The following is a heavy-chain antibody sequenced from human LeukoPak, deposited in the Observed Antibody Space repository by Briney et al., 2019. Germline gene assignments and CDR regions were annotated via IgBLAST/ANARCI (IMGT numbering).Heavy chain of an antibody. V-gene: IGHV3-33*06. CDR1: GFTFSSYG. Sequence: PGRSLRLSCAASGFTFSSYGMHWVRQSPGKGLEYVAVIWYDGSNKYYADSVKGRSTISRDNSKNTLYLQMNSLRAEDTAVYYCAKGADDSGFYSDAFDIWGQGTMVTVSS. CDR2: IWYDGSNK. D-gene: IGHD1-26*01. J-gene: IGHJ3*02. CDR3: AKGADDSGFYSDAFDI.